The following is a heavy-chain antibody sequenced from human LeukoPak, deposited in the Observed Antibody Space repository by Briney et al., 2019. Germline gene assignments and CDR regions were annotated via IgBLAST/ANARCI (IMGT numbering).Heavy chain of an antibody. CDR3: ARDGRSIIWSGFPDNWFDP. CDR1: GDTFTSYG. Sequence: GASVKVSCKTSGDTFTSYGINWVRQAPGQGLEWMGWINACSGYTKYAQKFQGRVTFTRDTDTTTAYLEVNNLRSEDTAVYYCARDGRSIIWSGFPDNWFDPWGQGTLVTVSS. D-gene: IGHD3-9*01. V-gene: IGHV1-3*01. J-gene: IGHJ5*02. CDR2: INACSGYT.